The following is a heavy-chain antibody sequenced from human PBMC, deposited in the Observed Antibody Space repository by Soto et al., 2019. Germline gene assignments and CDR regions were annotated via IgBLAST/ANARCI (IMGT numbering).Heavy chain of an antibody. CDR2: IIPIFGTA. J-gene: IGHJ4*02. CDR3: ARWDYSSPSFDY. Sequence: QVQLVQSGAEVKKPGSSVKVSCKASGGTFSSYAISWVRQAPGQGLEWMGGIIPIFGTANYAQKFQGRVXIXAXXSTSTAYMGLSSLRSEDTAVYYCARWDYSSPSFDYWGQGTLVTVSS. V-gene: IGHV1-69*12. D-gene: IGHD4-4*01. CDR1: GGTFSSYA.